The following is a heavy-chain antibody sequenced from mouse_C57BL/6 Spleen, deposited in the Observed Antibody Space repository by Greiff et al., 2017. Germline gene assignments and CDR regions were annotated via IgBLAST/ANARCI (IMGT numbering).Heavy chain of an antibody. Sequence: EVQLQESGGGLVKPGGSLKLSCAASGFTFSDYGMHWVRQAPEKGLEWVAYISSGSSTIYYADTVKGRFTISRDNAKNTLFLQMTSLRSEDTAMYYCARTSHYYGSSYLDYWGQGTTLTVSS. CDR2: ISSGSSTI. J-gene: IGHJ2*01. CDR3: ARTSHYYGSSYLDY. D-gene: IGHD1-1*01. V-gene: IGHV5-17*01. CDR1: GFTFSDYG.